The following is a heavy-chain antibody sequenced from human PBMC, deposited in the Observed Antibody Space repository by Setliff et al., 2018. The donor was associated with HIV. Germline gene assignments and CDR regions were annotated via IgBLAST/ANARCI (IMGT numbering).Heavy chain of an antibody. V-gene: IGHV3-66*04. CDR1: GGSISSNW. J-gene: IGHJ4*02. CDR2: IYSDDYT. D-gene: IGHD2-2*01. Sequence: PSETLSLTCAVSGGSISSNWWSWVRQSPGKGLEWVSIIYSDDYTKYADPLKGRFTISRDTSKNTLYLQMNSLRAEDTAVYYCARLPGYCSSSSCYGYLDYWGPGTLVTVSS. CDR3: ARLPGYCSSSSCYGYLDY.